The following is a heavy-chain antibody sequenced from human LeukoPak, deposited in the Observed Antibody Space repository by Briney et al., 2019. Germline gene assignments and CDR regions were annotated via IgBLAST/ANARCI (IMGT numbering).Heavy chain of an antibody. CDR1: GFTFSSYA. CDR2: ISSSSSTI. J-gene: IGHJ3*02. CDR3: ARGGGSYYIGAFDI. Sequence: GGSLRLSCAASGFTFSSYAMSWVRQAPGEGLEWVSYISSSSSTIYYADSVKGRFTISRDNAKNSLYLQMNSLRAEDTAVYYCARGGGSYYIGAFDIWGQGTMVTVSS. V-gene: IGHV3-48*01. D-gene: IGHD1-26*01.